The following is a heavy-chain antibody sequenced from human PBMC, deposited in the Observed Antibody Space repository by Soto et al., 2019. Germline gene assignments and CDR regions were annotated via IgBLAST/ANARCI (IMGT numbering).Heavy chain of an antibody. CDR1: GYTFTSYY. CDR2: INPSGGSA. D-gene: IGHD4-4*01. J-gene: IGHJ6*03. Sequence: ASVKVSCKASGYTFTSYYMHWVRQAPGQGLEWMGIINPSGGSASYAQKFQGRVTMTRDTSTSTVYMELSSLRSEDTAVYYCASQSYSNYAGSYYYYYYMDVWGKGTTVTVSS. CDR3: ASQSYSNYAGSYYYYYYMDV. V-gene: IGHV1-46*03.